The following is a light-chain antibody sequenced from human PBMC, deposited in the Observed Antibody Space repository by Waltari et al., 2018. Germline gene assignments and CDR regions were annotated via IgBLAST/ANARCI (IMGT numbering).Light chain of an antibody. Sequence: DIVFTQSPGSLSSSPGERVTLSCRASQSVSRALAWYQQKPGQAPRLLIFGASNRATGIPDRFSGSGSETDFSLTISRLEPEDFAVYYCQHYVRLPATFGRGTKVEIK. J-gene: IGKJ1*01. CDR1: QSVSRA. CDR3: QHYVRLPAT. V-gene: IGKV3-20*01. CDR2: GAS.